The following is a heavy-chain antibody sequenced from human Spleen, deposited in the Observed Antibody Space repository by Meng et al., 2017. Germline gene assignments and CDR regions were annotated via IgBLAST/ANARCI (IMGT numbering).Heavy chain of an antibody. Sequence: GESLKISCAASGFTFDDYALHWVRQAPGKGLEWVSFISWDGGTTYYADSVKGRFTISRDNSKNSQYLQMSSLTTGDTALYYCAKATGAGSVGSFDSWGQGTLVTVSS. V-gene: IGHV3-43D*03. D-gene: IGHD6-19*01. J-gene: IGHJ4*02. CDR2: ISWDGGTT. CDR1: GFTFDDYA. CDR3: AKATGAGSVGSFDS.